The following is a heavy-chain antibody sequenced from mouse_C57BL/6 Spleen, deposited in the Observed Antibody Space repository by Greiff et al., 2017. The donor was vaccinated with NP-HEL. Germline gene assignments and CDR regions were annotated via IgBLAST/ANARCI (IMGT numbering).Heavy chain of an antibody. CDR2: INPYNGGT. CDR3: GRSNGTGFAY. V-gene: IGHV1-19*01. D-gene: IGHD3-3*01. Sequence: VQLQQSGPVLVKPGASVKMSCKASGYTFTDYYMNWVKQSHGKSLEWIGVINPYNGGTSYNQKFKGKATLTVDKSSSTAYMELNSLTSEDYAVYYCGRSNGTGFAYWGQGTLVTVSA. J-gene: IGHJ3*01. CDR1: GYTFTDYY.